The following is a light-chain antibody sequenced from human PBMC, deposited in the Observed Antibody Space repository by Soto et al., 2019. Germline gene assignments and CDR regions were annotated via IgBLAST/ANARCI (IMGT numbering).Light chain of an antibody. CDR2: SAS. J-gene: IGKJ3*01. CDR3: QQYVSKTT. V-gene: IGKV3-20*01. Sequence: EIVLTQSPGTLSLSPGERGTLSCRASQNLGTLYLAWFQQKSGQAPRLLIYSASRRATGIPDRFTGSGSGTDFTLTINRVETEDFEVYYCQQYVSKTTFGPGTKVDIK. CDR1: QNLGTLY.